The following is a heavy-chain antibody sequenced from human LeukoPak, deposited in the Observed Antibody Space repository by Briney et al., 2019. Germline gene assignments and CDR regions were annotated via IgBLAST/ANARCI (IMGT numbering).Heavy chain of an antibody. V-gene: IGHV4-59*01. CDR1: GGSISSYY. J-gene: IGHJ3*02. D-gene: IGHD5-18*01. CDR3: ARDFGYRASNDAFDI. CDR2: IYYSGSN. Sequence: PSETLSLTCTVSGGSISSYYWSWIRQPPGKGLEWIGYIYYSGSNNSHPSLKSRVTISVDTSKNQFSLKLSSVTAADPAVYYCARDFGYRASNDAFDIWGQGTMVTVSS.